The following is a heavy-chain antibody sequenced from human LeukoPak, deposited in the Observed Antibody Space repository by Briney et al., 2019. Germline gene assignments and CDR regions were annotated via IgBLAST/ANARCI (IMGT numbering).Heavy chain of an antibody. CDR3: ASARTVLLWFGELSNWFDP. CDR1: GGSISSSSYY. D-gene: IGHD3-10*01. V-gene: IGHV4-39*01. J-gene: IGHJ5*02. CDR2: IYYSGST. Sequence: SETLSLTCTVSGGSISSSSYYWGWIRQPPGKGLEWIGSIYYSGSTYYNPSLKSRVTISVDTSKNQFSLKLSSVTAADTAVYYCASARTVLLWFGELSNWFDPWGQGTLVTVSS.